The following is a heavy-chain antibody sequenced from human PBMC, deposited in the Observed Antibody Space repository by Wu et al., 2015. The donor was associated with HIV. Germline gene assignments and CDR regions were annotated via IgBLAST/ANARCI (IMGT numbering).Heavy chain of an antibody. CDR3: ARVGLYIAAAGTDYYYGMDV. J-gene: IGHJ6*02. CDR2: IIPIFGTA. V-gene: IGHV1-69*05. CDR1: GGTFSSYA. Sequence: QVQLVQSGAEVKKPGSSVKVSCKASGGTFSSYAISWVRQAPGQGLEWMGGIIPIFGTANYAQKFQGRVTITTDESTSTAYMELSSLRSEDTAVYYCARVGLYIAAAGTDYYYGMDVWGQGTTVTVSS. D-gene: IGHD6-13*01.